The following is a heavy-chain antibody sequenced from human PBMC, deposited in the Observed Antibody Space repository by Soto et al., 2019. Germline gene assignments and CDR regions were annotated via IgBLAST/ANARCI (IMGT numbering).Heavy chain of an antibody. CDR3: VRDIFARLGMNYDSENFDP. Sequence: PGGSLRLSCEASGFIFNSYWMSWVRQAPGKGLEWVANVNQDGSGRYYVDSVKGRFTISRDNAKNSLYLQMNSLRAGDTAVYYCVRDIFARLGMNYDSENFDPWDQGTLVTVSS. CDR2: VNQDGSGR. V-gene: IGHV3-7*01. CDR1: GFIFNSYW. J-gene: IGHJ5*02. D-gene: IGHD3-22*01.